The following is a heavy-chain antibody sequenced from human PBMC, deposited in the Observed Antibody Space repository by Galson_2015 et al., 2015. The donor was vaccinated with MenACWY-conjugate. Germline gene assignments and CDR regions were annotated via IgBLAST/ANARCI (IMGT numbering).Heavy chain of an antibody. CDR2: ISPYNGNT. V-gene: IGHV1-18*01. D-gene: IGHD3-16*01. CDR1: AYTFINYG. Sequence: SVKVSCKASAYTFINYGISWVRQAPGQGLEWMGWISPYNGNTNSAQKLQGRVTMTTDTSTSTAYMELRSLRSDDTAVYYCARRNYGQAFDYWGQGNLVTVSS. J-gene: IGHJ4*02. CDR3: ARRNYGQAFDY.